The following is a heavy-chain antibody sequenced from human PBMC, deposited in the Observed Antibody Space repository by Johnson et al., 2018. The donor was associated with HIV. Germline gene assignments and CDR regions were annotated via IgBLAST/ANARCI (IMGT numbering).Heavy chain of an antibody. CDR3: ARFGRGGSHAFDI. V-gene: IGHV3-30-3*01. CDR2: ISYDGNNK. Sequence: QVQLVESGGGVVQPGRSLRLSCVASGFTFSSYAMHWVRQAPGKGLEWGTVISYDGNNKYYADSVKGRFTISRDNSKNTLYLQMNSLRAEDTALYYCARFGRGGSHAFDIWGQGTMVTVSS. CDR1: GFTFSSYA. J-gene: IGHJ3*02. D-gene: IGHD3/OR15-3a*01.